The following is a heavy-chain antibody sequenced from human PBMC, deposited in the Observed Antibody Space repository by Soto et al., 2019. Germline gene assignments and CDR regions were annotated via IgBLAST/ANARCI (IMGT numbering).Heavy chain of an antibody. V-gene: IGHV1-3*01. CDR1: GYTFTSYA. CDR3: ARHQSGSSSPDFDY. J-gene: IGHJ4*02. D-gene: IGHD6-13*01. Sequence: ASVKVSFKASGYTFTSYAMHWVRQAPGQRLEWMGWINAGNGNTKYSQKFQGRVTITRDTSASTAYMELSSLRSEDTAVYYCARHQSGSSSPDFDYWGQGTLVTVSS. CDR2: INAGNGNT.